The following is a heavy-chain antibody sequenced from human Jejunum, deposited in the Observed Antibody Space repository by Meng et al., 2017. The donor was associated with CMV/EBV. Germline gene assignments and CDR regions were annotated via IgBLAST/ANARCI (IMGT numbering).Heavy chain of an antibody. D-gene: IGHD2-2*01. CDR3: ARALVGHGASSGY. J-gene: IGHJ4*02. CDR1: GFTFSQFW. CDR2: INQDGSEK. Sequence: ASGFTFSQFWMSWVRQAPGKGLEWVDNINQDGSEKYHVDSVKGRFSISRDNANDLLYLQMNNLRAEDTAMYYCARALVGHGASSGYWGQGMLVTVSS. V-gene: IGHV3-7*01.